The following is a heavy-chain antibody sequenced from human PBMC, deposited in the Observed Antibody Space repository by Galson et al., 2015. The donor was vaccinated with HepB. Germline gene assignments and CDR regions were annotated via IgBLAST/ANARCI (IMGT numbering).Heavy chain of an antibody. CDR1: GFTVSSNY. D-gene: IGHD6-13*01. CDR3: ARDCSSSYDAFDI. V-gene: IGHV3-53*01. CDR2: IYSGGST. J-gene: IGHJ3*02. Sequence: SLRLSCAASGFTVSSNYMSWVRQAPGKGLEWVSVIYSGGSTYYADSVKGRFTISRDNSKNTLYLQMNSLRAEDTAVYYCARDCSSSYDAFDIWGQGTMVTVSS.